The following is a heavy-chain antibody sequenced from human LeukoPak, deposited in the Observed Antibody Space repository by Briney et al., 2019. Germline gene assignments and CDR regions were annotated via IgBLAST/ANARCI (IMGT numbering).Heavy chain of an antibody. Sequence: SVKVSCKASGGTFSSYAISWVRQAPGQGLEWMGGIIPIFGTANYAQKFQGRVTITADESTSTAYMEMSSLTSEDTAVYYCARDAFYGDYSYFDSWGQGTLVTVSS. CDR1: GGTFSSYA. D-gene: IGHD4-17*01. CDR3: ARDAFYGDYSYFDS. V-gene: IGHV1-69*13. CDR2: IIPIFGTA. J-gene: IGHJ4*02.